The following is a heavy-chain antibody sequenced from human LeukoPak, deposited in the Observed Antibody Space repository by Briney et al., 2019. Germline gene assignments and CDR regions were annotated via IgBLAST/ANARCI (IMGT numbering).Heavy chain of an antibody. CDR3: AKDGRISRFDY. J-gene: IGHJ4*02. CDR2: ISGSGGST. D-gene: IGHD2/OR15-2a*01. V-gene: IGHV3-23*01. CDR1: GFTFSSYA. Sequence: GGSLRLSCAASGFTFSSYAMSWVRQPPGKGLEWVSAISGSGGSTYYADSVKGRFTNSRDNSKNTLYLQMNSLRAEDTAVYYCAKDGRISRFDYWGQGTLVTVSS.